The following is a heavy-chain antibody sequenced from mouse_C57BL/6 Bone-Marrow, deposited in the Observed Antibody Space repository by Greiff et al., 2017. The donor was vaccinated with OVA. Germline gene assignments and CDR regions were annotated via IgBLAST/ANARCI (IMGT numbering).Heavy chain of an antibody. CDR3: ARSYGSFDY. Sequence: EVSLQEAGGGLVQPGGSLSLSCAASVFTFTYYYMSWVRQPPGKALEWLGFIRNKANGYTTEYSASVKGRFTISRDNSQSILYLQMNALRAEDSATYYCARSYGSFDYWGQGTTLTVSS. CDR2: IRNKANGYTT. D-gene: IGHD1-1*01. J-gene: IGHJ2*01. CDR1: VFTFTYYY. V-gene: IGHV7-3*01.